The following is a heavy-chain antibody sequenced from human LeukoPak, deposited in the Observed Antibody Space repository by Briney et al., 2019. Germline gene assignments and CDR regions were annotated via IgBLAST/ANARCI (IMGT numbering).Heavy chain of an antibody. CDR1: GYTFTSYG. J-gene: IGHJ4*02. Sequence: ASVKVSCKASGYTFTSYGISWVRQAPGQGLEWMGWISAYSGNTNYAQKLQGRVTMTTDTSTSTAYMELRSLRSDDTAVYYCARGIAVAGTTPYYDYWGQGTLVTVSS. CDR2: ISAYSGNT. D-gene: IGHD6-19*01. CDR3: ARGIAVAGTTPYYDY. V-gene: IGHV1-18*01.